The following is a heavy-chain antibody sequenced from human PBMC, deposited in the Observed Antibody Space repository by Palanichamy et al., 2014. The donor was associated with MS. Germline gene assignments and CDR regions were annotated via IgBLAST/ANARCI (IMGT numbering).Heavy chain of an antibody. V-gene: IGHV3-23*01. Sequence: EVQLLDSGGGLVQPGGSLRLSCAASGFTFSSYAMSWVRQAPGKGLEWVSTISDSGGSTYYADSVKGRFTISRNNSKNTLYLQMNNLRAEDTAVYYCAKDTRATDGPWCWFDPRGQGTLVTVSS. CDR2: ISDSGGST. J-gene: IGHJ5*02. CDR1: GFTFSSYA. D-gene: IGHD5-24*01. CDR3: AKDTRATDGPWCWFDP.